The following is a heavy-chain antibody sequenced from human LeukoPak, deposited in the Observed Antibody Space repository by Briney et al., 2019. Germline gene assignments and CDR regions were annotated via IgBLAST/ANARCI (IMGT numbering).Heavy chain of an antibody. Sequence: PGGSLRLSCAVSGFTFSSYSMSWVRQAPGKGLEWVSAISGSGGSTYYADSVKGRFTISRDNAKNSLYLQMNSLRAEDTAVYYCARADAFDIWGQGTMVTVSS. CDR1: GFTFSSYS. CDR2: ISGSGGST. CDR3: ARADAFDI. J-gene: IGHJ3*02. V-gene: IGHV3-23*01.